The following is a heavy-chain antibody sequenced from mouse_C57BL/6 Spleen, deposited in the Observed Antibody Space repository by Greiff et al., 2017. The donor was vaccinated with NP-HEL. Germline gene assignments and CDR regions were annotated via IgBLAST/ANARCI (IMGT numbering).Heavy chain of an antibody. Sequence: QVQLKQSGAELVRPGASVTLSCKASGYTFTDYEMHWVKQTPVHGLEWIGAIDPETGGTAYNQKFKGKAILTADKSSSTAYMELRSLTSEDSAVYYCTRVRSFAYWGQGTLVTVSA. CDR3: TRVRSFAY. V-gene: IGHV1-15*01. CDR1: GYTFTDYE. CDR2: IDPETGGT. D-gene: IGHD1-1*01. J-gene: IGHJ3*01.